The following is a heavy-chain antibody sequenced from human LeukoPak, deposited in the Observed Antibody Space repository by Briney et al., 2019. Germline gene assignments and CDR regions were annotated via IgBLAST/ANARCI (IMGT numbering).Heavy chain of an antibody. CDR3: AREPTGSHYDWFYP. CDR1: GFTFSNYR. V-gene: IGHV3-48*02. D-gene: IGHD4-11*01. Sequence: PGGSLRLSCAASGFTFSNYRMNWVRQAPGKGLEWVSYISSDSSSIYYGDSVKGRFTISRDNAKNSLYLQMNSLRDEDKAVYHCAREPTGSHYDWFYPWGEGTLVTVSS. CDR2: ISSDSSSI. J-gene: IGHJ5*02.